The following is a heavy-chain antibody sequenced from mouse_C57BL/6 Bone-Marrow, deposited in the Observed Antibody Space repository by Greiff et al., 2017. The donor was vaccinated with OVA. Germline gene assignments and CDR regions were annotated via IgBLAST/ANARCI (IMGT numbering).Heavy chain of an antibody. CDR1: GYTFTSYW. V-gene: IGHV1-52*01. CDR3: ARGGWLLPWYFDV. J-gene: IGHJ1*03. Sequence: QVQLQQPGAELVRPGSSVKLSCKASGYTFTSYWMHWVKQRPIQGLEWIGNIDPSDSETHYNQKFKDKATLTVDKSSSTAYMQLSSLTSEDSAGDYCARGGWLLPWYFDVWGTGTTVTVSS. D-gene: IGHD2-3*01. CDR2: IDPSDSET.